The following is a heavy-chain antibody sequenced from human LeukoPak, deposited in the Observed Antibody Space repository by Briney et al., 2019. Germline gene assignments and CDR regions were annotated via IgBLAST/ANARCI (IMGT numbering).Heavy chain of an antibody. CDR2: IYYSGST. J-gene: IGHJ4*02. Sequence: SETLSLTCAVSGGSISTSNSYWGWIRQPPGKGLEWIGSIYYSGSTYYNPSLKSRVTISVDTSKNQFSLKLSSVTAADTAVYYCARQTRTYYYDSSGYEYFDYWGQGTLVTVSS. CDR3: ARQTRTYYYDSSGYEYFDY. V-gene: IGHV4-39*01. D-gene: IGHD3-22*01. CDR1: GGSISTSNSY.